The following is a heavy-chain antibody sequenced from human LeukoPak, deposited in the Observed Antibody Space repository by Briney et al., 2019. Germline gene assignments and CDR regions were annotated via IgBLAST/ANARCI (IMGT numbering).Heavy chain of an antibody. CDR2: ISSSSSYI. CDR1: GFTFSSYS. J-gene: IGHJ4*02. D-gene: IGHD6-19*01. Sequence: PGGSLRLSCAASGFTFSSYSMNWVRQAPGKGLEWVSSISSSSSYIYYADSVKGRFTISRDNAKNSLYLQMNSLRAEDTAVYYCARSVIALADTAGYWGQGTLVTVSS. CDR3: ARSVIALADTAGY. V-gene: IGHV3-21*01.